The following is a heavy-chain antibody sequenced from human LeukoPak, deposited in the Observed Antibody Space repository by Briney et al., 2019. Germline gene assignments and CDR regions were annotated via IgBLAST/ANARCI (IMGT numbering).Heavy chain of an antibody. CDR3: AKDYSRDYTGHIDY. CDR1: GFTFDDYA. D-gene: IGHD4-11*01. V-gene: IGHV3-9*01. J-gene: IGHJ4*02. Sequence: PGRSLRLSCAASGFTFDDYAMHWVRQAPGKGLEWVSGISWNSGSIGYADSVKGRFTISRDNAKNSLYLQMNSLRAEDTALYYCAKDYSRDYTGHIDYWGQGTLVTVSS. CDR2: ISWNSGSI.